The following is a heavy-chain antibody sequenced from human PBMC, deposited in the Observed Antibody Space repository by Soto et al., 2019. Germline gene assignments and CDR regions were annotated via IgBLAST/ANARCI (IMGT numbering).Heavy chain of an antibody. Sequence: SVKVSCKASGCTFSSYAISWARQAPGQGLEWMGGIIPIFGTANYAQKFQGRVTITADESTSTAYMELSSLRSEDTAVYYCARAGGYSSSSASTYYYYGMDVWGQGTTVTVSS. CDR2: IIPIFGTA. V-gene: IGHV1-69*13. D-gene: IGHD6-6*01. CDR3: ARAGGYSSSSASTYYYYGMDV. J-gene: IGHJ6*02. CDR1: GCTFSSYA.